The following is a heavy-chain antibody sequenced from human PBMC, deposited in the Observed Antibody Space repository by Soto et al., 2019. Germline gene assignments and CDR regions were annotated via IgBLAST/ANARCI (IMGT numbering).Heavy chain of an antibody. CDR1: GYTFTSYA. V-gene: IGHV1-3*01. D-gene: IGHD3-10*01. J-gene: IGHJ3*02. Sequence: QVQLVQSGAEVKKPGASVKVSCKASGYTFTSYAMHWVRQAPGQRLEWMGWINAGNGNTKYSQKFQGRVTITRDTSASTADMELRSLRSEDTVLYYCARDLGGMDIWGQGTMVTVSS. CDR3: ARDLGGMDI. CDR2: INAGNGNT.